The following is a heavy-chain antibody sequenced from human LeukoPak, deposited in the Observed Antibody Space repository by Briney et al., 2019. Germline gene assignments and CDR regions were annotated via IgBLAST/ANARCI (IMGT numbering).Heavy chain of an antibody. J-gene: IGHJ4*02. CDR3: ARGLDGRRFDY. V-gene: IGHV4-39*07. Sequence: SETLSLTCTVSGGSMSSGDYYWSWIRQPPGKGLEWIGEINHSGSTNYNPSLKSRVTISVDTSKNQFSLKLSSVTAADTAVYYCARGLDGRRFDYWGQGTLVTVSS. CDR2: INHSGST. CDR1: GGSMSSGDYY. D-gene: IGHD3/OR15-3a*01.